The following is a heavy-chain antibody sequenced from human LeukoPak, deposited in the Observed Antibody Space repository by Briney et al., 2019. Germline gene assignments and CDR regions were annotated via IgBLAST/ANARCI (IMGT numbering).Heavy chain of an antibody. CDR1: GFTFSSYA. CDR2: INPDGSVK. J-gene: IGHJ3*02. V-gene: IGHV3-7*03. Sequence: PGGSLRLSCAASGFTFSSYAMSWVRQVPGRGLEWMAIINPDGSVKDHEDSVKGRFTISRDNAKSSVYLQMNSLRADDTAIYYCARDIAYHAFDIWGQGTMVTVSS. D-gene: IGHD2-15*01. CDR3: ARDIAYHAFDI.